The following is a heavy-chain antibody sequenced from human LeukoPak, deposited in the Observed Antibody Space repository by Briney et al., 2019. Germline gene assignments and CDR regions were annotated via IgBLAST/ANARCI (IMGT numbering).Heavy chain of an antibody. CDR2: IKQDGSEK. J-gene: IGHJ4*02. Sequence: GGSLRLSCAASGFTFSSYWMSWVRQAPGKGLEGVAKIKQDGSEKYYVDSVKGRFTISRDNAKNSLYLQMNSLRAEDTAVYYCAFIPSGSSGYSLPPFDYWGQGTLVTVSS. CDR1: GFTFSSYW. CDR3: AFIPSGSSGYSLPPFDY. V-gene: IGHV3-7*01. D-gene: IGHD3-22*01.